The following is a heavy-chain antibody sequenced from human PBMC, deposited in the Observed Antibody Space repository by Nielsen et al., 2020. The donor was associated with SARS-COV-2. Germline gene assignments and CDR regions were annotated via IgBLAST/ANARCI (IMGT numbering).Heavy chain of an antibody. CDR2: ISGSGGST. V-gene: IGHV3-23*01. CDR3: AKMEDIVVVPAAMGDY. D-gene: IGHD2-2*01. J-gene: IGHJ4*02. CDR1: GFTFSSYA. Sequence: GESLKLSCAASGFTFSSYAMSWVRQAPGKGLEWVSAISGSGGSTYYADSVKGRFTISRDNSKNTLYLQMNSLRAEDTAVYYCAKMEDIVVVPAAMGDYWGQGTLVTVSS.